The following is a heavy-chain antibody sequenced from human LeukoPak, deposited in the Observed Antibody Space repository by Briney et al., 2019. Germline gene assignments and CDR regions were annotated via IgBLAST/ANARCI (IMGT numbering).Heavy chain of an antibody. D-gene: IGHD3-10*01. CDR2: INSNSGGT. V-gene: IGHV1-2*02. CDR3: ARPAYYGSGSLFGY. CDR1: GYTFTGYY. J-gene: IGHJ4*02. Sequence: ASVKVSCKASGYTFTGYYMHWVRQAPGQGLEWMGWINSNSGGTNYAQKFQGRVTMTRDTSISTAYMELSRLRSDDTAVYYCARPAYYGSGSLFGYWGQGTLVTVSS.